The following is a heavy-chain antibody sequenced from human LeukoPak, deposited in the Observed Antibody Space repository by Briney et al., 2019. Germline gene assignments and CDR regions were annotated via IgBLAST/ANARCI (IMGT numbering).Heavy chain of an antibody. CDR1: GGSFSAYY. J-gene: IGHJ4*02. CDR3: ARIRNYGSGTYIPFVDY. D-gene: IGHD3-10*01. CDR2: INHSGST. Sequence: SETLSLTCAVYGGSFSAYYWNWIRQPPGKGLEWIGEINHSGSTNYNPSLKGRVTISVDTSKNQFSLKLSSVTAADTAVYYCARIRNYGSGTYIPFVDYWGQGTLVTVSS. V-gene: IGHV4-34*01.